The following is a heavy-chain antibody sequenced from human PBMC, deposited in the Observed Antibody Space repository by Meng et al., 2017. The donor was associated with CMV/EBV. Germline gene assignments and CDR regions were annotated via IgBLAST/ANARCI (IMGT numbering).Heavy chain of an antibody. D-gene: IGHD2-2*02. CDR2: MNPNSGNT. V-gene: IGHV1-8*03. CDR3: ARGGDCSSTSCYMEKWFFPLQQVYGMDV. Sequence: ASAKVSCKASGCTFTSYDINWVRQATGQGLEWMGWMNPNSGNTGYAQKFQGRVTITRNTSISTAYMELSSLRSEDTAVYYCARGGDCSSTSCYMEKWFFPLQQVYGMDVWGQGTTVTVSS. CDR1: GCTFTSYD. J-gene: IGHJ6*02.